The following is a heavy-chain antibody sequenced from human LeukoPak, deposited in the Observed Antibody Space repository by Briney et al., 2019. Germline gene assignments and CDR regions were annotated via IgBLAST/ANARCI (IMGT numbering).Heavy chain of an antibody. CDR3: ARCEWHYYHYYMDV. D-gene: IGHD3-3*01. V-gene: IGHV3-21*01. Sequence: GGSLRLSCAASGFTFSSYNMNWVRQAPGKGLEWVSSISSSSDYIYYADSVKGRFIISRDNAKNSLFLQMNSLGAEDTAVYYCARCEWHYYHYYMDVWGKGTTVTVSS. CDR1: GFTFSSYN. CDR2: ISSSSDYI. J-gene: IGHJ6*03.